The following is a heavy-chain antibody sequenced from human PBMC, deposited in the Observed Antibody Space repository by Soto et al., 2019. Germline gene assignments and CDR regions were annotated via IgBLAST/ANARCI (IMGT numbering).Heavy chain of an antibody. Sequence: QVQLVESGGGVVQPGRSLRLSCAASGFTFSSYAMHWVRQAPGKGLEWVAVISYDGSNKYYADSVKGRFTISRDNSKNTLELQMNSLRAEDTAVYYCARGITMVRGVIIDYFDYWGQGTLVTVSS. D-gene: IGHD3-10*01. J-gene: IGHJ4*02. CDR1: GFTFSSYA. CDR3: ARGITMVRGVIIDYFDY. CDR2: ISYDGSNK. V-gene: IGHV3-30-3*01.